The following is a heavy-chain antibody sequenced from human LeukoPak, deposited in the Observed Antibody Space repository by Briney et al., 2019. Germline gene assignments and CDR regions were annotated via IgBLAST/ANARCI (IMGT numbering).Heavy chain of an antibody. D-gene: IGHD2-2*01. CDR1: GFTFSSYA. V-gene: IGHV3-23*01. Sequence: GGSLRLSCAASGFTFSSYAMNWVRQAPGKRLEWVSAISGSGGSTYYADSVKGRFSISRDNSKNTLYLQMNSLRAEDTAVYYCAKDRVPAAVLDAMDVWGQGTTVTVSS. CDR3: AKDRVPAAVLDAMDV. CDR2: ISGSGGST. J-gene: IGHJ6*02.